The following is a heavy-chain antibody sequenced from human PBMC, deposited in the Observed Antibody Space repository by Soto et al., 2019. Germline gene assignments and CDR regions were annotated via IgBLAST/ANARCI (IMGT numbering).Heavy chain of an antibody. CDR1: GFTFSSFA. CDR3: AKDGRNMVVAAFYYYYGMDV. Sequence: GRSLRLSCAASGFTFSSFAMSWVRQAPGKGLEWVSAISGSGGSTYYADSVKGRFTISRDNSKNTLYLQMNSLRAEDTAVYYCAKDGRNMVVAAFYYYYGMDVWGQGTTVTVSS. V-gene: IGHV3-23*01. CDR2: ISGSGGST. J-gene: IGHJ6*02. D-gene: IGHD2-15*01.